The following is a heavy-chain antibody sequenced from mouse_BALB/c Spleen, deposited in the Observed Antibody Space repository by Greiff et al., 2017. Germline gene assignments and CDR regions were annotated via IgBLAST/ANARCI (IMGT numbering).Heavy chain of an antibody. J-gene: IGHJ1*01. V-gene: IGHV10-1*02. CDR3: VTVYDYDGYFDV. D-gene: IGHD2-4*01. Sequence: DVMLVESGGGLVQPKGSLKLSCAASGFTFNTYAMNWVRQAPGKGLEWVARIRSKSNNYATYYADSVKDRFTISRDDSQSMLYLQMNNLKTEDTAMYYCVTVYDYDGYFDVWGAGTTVTVSS. CDR1: GFTFNTYA. CDR2: IRSKSNNYAT.